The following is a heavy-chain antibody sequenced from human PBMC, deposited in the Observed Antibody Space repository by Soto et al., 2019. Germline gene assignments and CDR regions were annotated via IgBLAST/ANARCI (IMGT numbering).Heavy chain of an antibody. CDR3: ARSSGGNFGIIIEGTNWFAP. V-gene: IGHV1-18*01. CDR2: INPYGGST. D-gene: IGHD1-26*01. Sequence: ASVRVSCKASGYTFTSYAISCVRQAPGQGLEWMGVINPYGGSTDYAQKFKGRVTLTRDTYASTVYMEVSSLTSEDTAMYYCARSSGGNFGIIIEGTNWFAPWGQGTLVTVSS. CDR1: GYTFTSYA. J-gene: IGHJ5*02.